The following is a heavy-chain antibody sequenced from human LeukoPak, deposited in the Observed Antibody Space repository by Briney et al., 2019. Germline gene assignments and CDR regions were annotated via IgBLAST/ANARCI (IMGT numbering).Heavy chain of an antibody. V-gene: IGHV5-51*01. J-gene: IGHJ4*02. D-gene: IGHD1-26*01. CDR1: GYSFTSYW. CDR3: GRLSGRYEPVSY. CDR2: IYSGDSDT. Sequence: GESLKISCKGSGYSFTSYWIGWVRQMPGKGLEWMGIIYSGDSDTRYSPSFQGQVTISADKSISTAYLQWSRLKAPETAMYYCGRLSGRYEPVSYWGQGTLVPVPS.